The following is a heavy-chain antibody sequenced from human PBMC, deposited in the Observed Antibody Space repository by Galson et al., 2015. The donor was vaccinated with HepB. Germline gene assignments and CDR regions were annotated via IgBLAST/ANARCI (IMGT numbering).Heavy chain of an antibody. J-gene: IGHJ4*02. D-gene: IGHD5-18*01. Sequence: ETLSLTCTVSGDSISSYYWSWIRPSPGKGLEWIGYYSGSTTYNPSLKSRVTISVDTSKNQLSLKLSSVTAADTAMYYCARNGRGYSYDYWGQGTLVTVSS. V-gene: IGHV4-59*01. CDR3: ARNGRGYSYDY. CDR2: YYSGST. CDR1: GDSISSYY.